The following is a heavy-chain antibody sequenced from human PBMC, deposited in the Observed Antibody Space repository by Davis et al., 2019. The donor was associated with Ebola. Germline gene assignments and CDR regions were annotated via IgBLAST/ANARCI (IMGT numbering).Heavy chain of an antibody. CDR2: IYYSGST. Sequence: MPGGSLRLSCTVSGGSVSSGSYYWSWIRQPPGKGLEWIGYIYYSGSTNYNPSLKSRVTISVDTSKNQFSLKLSSVTAADTAVYYCASSPSAVVAASFDYWGQGTLVTVSS. CDR3: ASSPSAVVAASFDY. J-gene: IGHJ4*02. D-gene: IGHD2-15*01. CDR1: GGSVSSGSYY. V-gene: IGHV4-61*01.